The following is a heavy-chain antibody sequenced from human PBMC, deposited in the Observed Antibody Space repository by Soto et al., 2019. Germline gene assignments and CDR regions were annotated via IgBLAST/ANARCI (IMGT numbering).Heavy chain of an antibody. V-gene: IGHV4-30-2*01. CDR2: IYHSGST. CDR3: ARGGELLGYYYYYGMDV. J-gene: IGHJ6*02. D-gene: IGHD1-26*01. CDR1: GGSISSGGYS. Sequence: SETLSLTCAFSGGSISSGGYSWSWIRQPPGKGLEWIGYIYHSGSTYYNPSLESRVTISVDRSKNQFSLKLSSVTAADTAVYYCARGGELLGYYYYYGMDVWGQGTTVTVSS.